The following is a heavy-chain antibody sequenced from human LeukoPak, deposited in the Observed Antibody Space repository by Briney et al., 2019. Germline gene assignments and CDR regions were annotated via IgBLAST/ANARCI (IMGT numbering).Heavy chain of an antibody. D-gene: IGHD2-2*01. CDR2: ISGSGGST. J-gene: IGHJ4*02. CDR3: ANAVFRDCSSTSCYLSDY. CDR1: GFTFSTYA. V-gene: IGHV3-23*01. Sequence: GGSLRLSCAGSGFTFSTYAMNWVRQAPGKGLEWVSVISGSGGSTYYADSVKGRFTISRDNSKNTLYLQMNSLRTEDTAVYYCANAVFRDCSSTSCYLSDYWGQGTLVTVSS.